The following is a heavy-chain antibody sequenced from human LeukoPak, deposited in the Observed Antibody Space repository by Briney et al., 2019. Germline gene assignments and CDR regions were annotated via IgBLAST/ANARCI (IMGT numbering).Heavy chain of an antibody. CDR3: ARDRGWNDDNWFDP. CDR1: GGTFSSYT. Sequence: ASVKVSCKASGGTFSSYTISWVRQAPGQGLEWMGRIIPILGIANYAQKFQGRVAITADKSTSTAYMELSSLRSEDTAVYYCARDRGWNDDNWFDPWGQGTLVTVSS. D-gene: IGHD1-1*01. V-gene: IGHV1-69*04. CDR2: IIPILGIA. J-gene: IGHJ5*02.